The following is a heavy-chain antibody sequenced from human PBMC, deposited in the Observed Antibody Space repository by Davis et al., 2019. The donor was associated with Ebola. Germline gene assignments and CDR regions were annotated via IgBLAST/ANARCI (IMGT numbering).Heavy chain of an antibody. CDR1: GLTFSDYW. D-gene: IGHD6-25*01. CDR2: VKVDGSEK. CDR3: ARDPVQYSRAYTSGDY. Sequence: PGGSLRLSCAASGLTFSDYWMSWVRQAPGKGPEWVANVKVDGSEKYYVDSVRGRLTISRDNAKNSLYLQMNSLRPEDTAVYYCARDPVQYSRAYTSGDYWGQGTLVTVSS. V-gene: IGHV3-7*03. J-gene: IGHJ4*02.